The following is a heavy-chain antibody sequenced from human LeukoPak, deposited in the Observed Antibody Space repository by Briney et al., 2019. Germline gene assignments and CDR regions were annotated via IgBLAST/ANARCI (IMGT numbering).Heavy chain of an antibody. Sequence: ASVKVSCKASGYTFTGYYMHWVRQAPGQGLEWMGRINPNSGGTNYAQKFQGRVTMTRDTSISTAYMELSRLRSDDTAVYYCARVKYYYDSSSYPYYWGQGTLVTVSS. CDR2: INPNSGGT. D-gene: IGHD3-22*01. CDR3: ARVKYYYDSSSYPYY. V-gene: IGHV1-2*06. CDR1: GYTFTGYY. J-gene: IGHJ4*02.